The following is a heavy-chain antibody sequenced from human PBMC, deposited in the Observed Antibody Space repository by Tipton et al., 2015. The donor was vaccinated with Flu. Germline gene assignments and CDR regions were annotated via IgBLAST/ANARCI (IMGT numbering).Heavy chain of an antibody. CDR2: IYYNGNT. D-gene: IGHD3-16*01. CDR1: GDSMNTDDFS. CDR3: SRGLATFGPSTPFDH. Sequence: TLSLTCSVSGDSMNTDDFSWSWIRQPPGKALEWIGYIYYNGNTLYNPSFRSRVSMSIDRSKTEFSLKLKSVTAADTAVCFCSRGLATFGPSTPFDHWGQGALVTVSS. V-gene: IGHV4-30-2*01. J-gene: IGHJ4*02.